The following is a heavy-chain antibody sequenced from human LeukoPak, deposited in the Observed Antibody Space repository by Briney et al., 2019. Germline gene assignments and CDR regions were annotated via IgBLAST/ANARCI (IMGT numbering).Heavy chain of an antibody. CDR3: ALLIFGVVIPRVGDAFDI. D-gene: IGHD3-3*01. Sequence: GGSLRLSCAASGFTFSSYWMSWVRQAPGKGLEWVANIKQDGSEKYYVDSAKGRFTISRDNAKNSLYLQMNSLRAEDTAVYYCALLIFGVVIPRVGDAFDIWGQGTMVTVSS. CDR2: IKQDGSEK. J-gene: IGHJ3*02. CDR1: GFTFSSYW. V-gene: IGHV3-7*03.